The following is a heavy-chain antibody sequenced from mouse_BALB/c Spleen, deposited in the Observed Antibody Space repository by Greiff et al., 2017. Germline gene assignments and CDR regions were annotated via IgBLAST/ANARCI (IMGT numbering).Heavy chain of an antibody. CDR1: GYSFTSYY. J-gene: IGHJ2*01. Sequence: QVQLQQSGPELVKPGASVKISCKASGYSFTSYYIHWVKQRPGQGLEWIGWIFPGSGNTKYNEKFKGKATLTADTSSSTAYMQLSSLTSEDSAVYFCAREDYYGRGGYLDYWGQGTTLTVAS. CDR3: AREDYYGRGGYLDY. V-gene: IGHV1-66*01. CDR2: IFPGSGNT. D-gene: IGHD1-1*01.